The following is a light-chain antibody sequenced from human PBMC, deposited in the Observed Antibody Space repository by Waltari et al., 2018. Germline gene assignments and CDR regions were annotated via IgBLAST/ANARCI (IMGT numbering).Light chain of an antibody. J-gene: IGKJ2*01. Sequence: SSLSASVGDRVTITCRASQSISNFLNWYQQKPGEAPKLLIYSASTLQSGVPSRFSGAGSGTDFSLTIISLQPEDFASYYCQQSSTTPSTFGQGTKLEIK. CDR2: SAS. CDR3: QQSSTTPST. V-gene: IGKV1-39*01. CDR1: QSISNF.